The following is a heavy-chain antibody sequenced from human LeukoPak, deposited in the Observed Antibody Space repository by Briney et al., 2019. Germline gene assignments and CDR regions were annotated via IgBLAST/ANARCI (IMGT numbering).Heavy chain of an antibody. J-gene: IGHJ4*02. Sequence: PSETLSLTCTVSGGSISSSSYYWGWIRQPPGKGLEWIGSIYYSGSTNYNPSLKSRVTISVDTSKNQFSLKLSSVTAADTAVYYCASAYSSGRDYWGQGTLVTVSS. D-gene: IGHD6-19*01. V-gene: IGHV4-39*07. CDR3: ASAYSSGRDY. CDR2: IYYSGST. CDR1: GGSISSSSYY.